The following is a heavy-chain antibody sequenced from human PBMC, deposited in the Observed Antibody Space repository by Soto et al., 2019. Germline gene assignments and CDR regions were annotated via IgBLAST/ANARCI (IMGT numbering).Heavy chain of an antibody. J-gene: IGHJ6*02. CDR3: ARHGFYYEPPAPFDPPVFARYSAPASSHYRGRDV. Sequence: QGQLVESGGGVVQPGRSLRLSCVVPGFIFYGHDMHWVRQAPGKGLEWVASVSHDGRDKYYGDSVRGRFTVSSDRSQDSVSLQMKNMRGEDRAFYYCARHGFYYEPPAPFDPPVFARYSAPASSHYRGRDVWGQGTVVNV. D-gene: IGHD3-16*01. CDR1: GFIFYGHD. CDR2: VSHDGRDK. V-gene: IGHV3-30*03.